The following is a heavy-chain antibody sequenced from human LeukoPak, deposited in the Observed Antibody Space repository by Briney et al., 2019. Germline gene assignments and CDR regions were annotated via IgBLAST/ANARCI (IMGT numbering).Heavy chain of an antibody. V-gene: IGHV4-39*07. J-gene: IGHJ3*02. CDR3: ARDLGELLRRAFDI. CDR2: VFYNGAT. CDR1: GGSISSSIYY. D-gene: IGHD1-26*01. Sequence: SETLSLTCIVSGGSISSSIYYWAWVRQPPGKGLEWIGTVFYNGATQYSPSLRSRVTISIDTSKNQFSLKLSSVTAADTAVYYCARDLGELLRRAFDIWGQGTMVTVSS.